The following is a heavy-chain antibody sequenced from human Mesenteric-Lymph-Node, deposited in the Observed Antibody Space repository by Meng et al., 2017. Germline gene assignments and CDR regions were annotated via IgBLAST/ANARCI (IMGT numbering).Heavy chain of an antibody. CDR2: IYHSGST. CDR3: ARTYYYDSSFDY. CDR1: GYSISSGYY. Sequence: ESLKISCTVSGYSISSGYYWGWIRQPPRKGLEWIGSIYHSGSTYYNPSLKSRVTISVDTSKNQFSLKLSSVTAADTAVYYCARTYYYDSSFDYWGQGTLVTVSS. J-gene: IGHJ4*02. V-gene: IGHV4-38-2*02. D-gene: IGHD3-22*01.